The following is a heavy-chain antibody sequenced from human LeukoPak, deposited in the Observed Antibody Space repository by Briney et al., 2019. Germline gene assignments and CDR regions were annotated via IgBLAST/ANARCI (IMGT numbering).Heavy chain of an antibody. CDR1: GFTFSSYS. Sequence: GGSLRLSCADSGFTFSSYSMNWVRQAPGEGLEWVSSISSSSSNIYYADSVKGRFTISRDNAKNSLYLQMNSLRAEDTAVYYCARDSAGDSLDYWGQGTLVTVSS. D-gene: IGHD3-22*01. CDR2: ISSSSSNI. J-gene: IGHJ4*02. CDR3: ARDSAGDSLDY. V-gene: IGHV3-21*01.